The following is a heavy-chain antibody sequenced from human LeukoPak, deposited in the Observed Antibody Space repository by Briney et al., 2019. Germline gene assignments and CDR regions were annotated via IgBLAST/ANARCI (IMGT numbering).Heavy chain of an antibody. CDR3: ARDWAYYYYGMDV. D-gene: IGHD7-27*01. V-gene: IGHV3-21*01. CDR2: ISSSSSYI. CDR1: GFTFSSYS. Sequence: GGSLRLSCAASGFTFSSYSMNWVRQAPGKGLEWVPSISSSSSYIYYADSVKGRFTISRDNAKNSLYLQMNSLRAEDTAVYYCARDWAYYYYGMDVWGQGTTVTVSS. J-gene: IGHJ6*02.